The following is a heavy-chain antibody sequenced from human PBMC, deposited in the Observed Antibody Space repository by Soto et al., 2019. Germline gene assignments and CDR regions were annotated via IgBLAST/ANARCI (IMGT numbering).Heavy chain of an antibody. Sequence: QVRLVQSGAEVKKPGSSVKVSCKASGGTFSNYAITWLRLAPGQGLEWLGVIIPVFGTGNYAQKFQGRVTITADESTSTAYMELNRLRSEDTAVYYCARDNPYTNSFGNWFDPWGQGTLVIVS. CDR1: GGTFSNYA. D-gene: IGHD6-13*01. V-gene: IGHV1-69*01. CDR2: IIPVFGTG. CDR3: ARDNPYTNSFGNWFDP. J-gene: IGHJ5*02.